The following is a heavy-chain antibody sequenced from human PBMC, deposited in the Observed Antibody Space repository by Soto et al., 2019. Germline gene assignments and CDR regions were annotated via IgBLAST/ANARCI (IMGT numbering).Heavy chain of an antibody. Sequence: EVQLLESGGGLVQPGGSLRLSCAASGFTFSSYAMSWVRQAPGKGLEWVTAISGSGGSTYYADSAKGRRTISRDNSKNTMYLQMNSLSAEDTAMYYCAGAKWFGDLFGDVFDLWGQGTMVTVSS. CDR1: GFTFSSYA. CDR3: AGAKWFGDLFGDVFDL. V-gene: IGHV3-23*01. J-gene: IGHJ3*01. D-gene: IGHD3-10*01. CDR2: ISGSGGST.